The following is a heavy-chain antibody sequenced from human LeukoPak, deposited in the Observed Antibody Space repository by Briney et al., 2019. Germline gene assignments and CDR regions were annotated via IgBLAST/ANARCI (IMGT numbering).Heavy chain of an antibody. CDR1: GFTFSSYA. D-gene: IGHD3-10*01. CDR2: ISGSGGST. V-gene: IGHV3-23*01. CDR3: AKDPLLWFGELSAVNWFDP. J-gene: IGHJ5*02. Sequence: PGGSLRLSCAASGFTFSSYAMSWVRQAPGKGLEWVSAISGSGGSTYYADSVKGRFTISRDNSKNTLYLQMNSLSAEDTAVYYCAKDPLLWFGELSAVNWFDPWGQGTLVTVSS.